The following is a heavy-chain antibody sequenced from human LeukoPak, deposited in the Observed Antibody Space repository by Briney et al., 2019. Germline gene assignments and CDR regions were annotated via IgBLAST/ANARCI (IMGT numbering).Heavy chain of an antibody. CDR3: APAYIWGSFRTFNY. CDR1: GGSISSSSSY. CDR2: LTYSGTT. J-gene: IGHJ4*02. Sequence: PSQTLSLTCTVSGGSISSSSSYSGWIRQPPGKGLEWVGSLTYSGTTYYNPSLKSRVTISVDTSKSQFSLKLTSVTAADTAVYYCAPAYIWGSFRTFNYWGQGTLVTVSS. V-gene: IGHV4-39*01. D-gene: IGHD3-16*02.